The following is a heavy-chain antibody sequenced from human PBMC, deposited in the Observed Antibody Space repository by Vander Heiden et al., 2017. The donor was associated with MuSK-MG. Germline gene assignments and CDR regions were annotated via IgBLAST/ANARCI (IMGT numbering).Heavy chain of an antibody. Sequence: EVQLVESGGGLVQPGGSLRLSCAASGFTVSSNYMSWVRQAPGKGLEWVSVIYSGGSTYYADSVKGRFTISRDNSKNTLYLQMNSLRAEDTAVYYCARASVRQLWLWGFDYWGQGTLVTVSS. CDR1: GFTVSSNY. CDR2: IYSGGST. D-gene: IGHD5-18*01. V-gene: IGHV3-66*01. CDR3: ARASVRQLWLWGFDY. J-gene: IGHJ4*02.